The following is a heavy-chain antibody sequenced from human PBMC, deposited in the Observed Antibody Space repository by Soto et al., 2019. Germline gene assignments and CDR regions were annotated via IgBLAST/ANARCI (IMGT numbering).Heavy chain of an antibody. CDR2: IYSGGTT. Sequence: EVQLVESGGGLVQPGGSLRLSCAASGFTVSSNYMSWVRQAPGKGLEWVSVIYSGGTTYYADSVKGRFTISRDNSKNTLYLKMNSLRGEYTAVYYCARNGDSSDYRGWFDPWGQGTLVSVSS. J-gene: IGHJ5*02. V-gene: IGHV3-66*01. CDR3: ARNGDSSDYRGWFDP. D-gene: IGHD3-22*01. CDR1: GFTVSSNY.